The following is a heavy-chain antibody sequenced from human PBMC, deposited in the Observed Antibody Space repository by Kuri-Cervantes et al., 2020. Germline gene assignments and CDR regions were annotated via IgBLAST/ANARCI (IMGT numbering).Heavy chain of an antibody. CDR3: ARWGSPYYYDSSGYDYFDY. J-gene: IGHJ4*02. D-gene: IGHD3-22*01. V-gene: IGHV1-2*02. CDR2: IYPNSGDT. CDR1: GYTFTSYG. Sequence: ASVKVSCKTSGYTFTSYGINWVRQAPGQGLEWMGWIYPNSGDTNYAQKFQGRVTMTRDTSISTAYMEISSLRSDDTAVYYCARWGSPYYYDSSGYDYFDYWGQGTLVTVSS.